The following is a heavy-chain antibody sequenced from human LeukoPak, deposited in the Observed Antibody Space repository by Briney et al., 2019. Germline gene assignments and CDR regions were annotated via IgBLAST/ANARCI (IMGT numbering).Heavy chain of an antibody. CDR2: ISGGAGYT. J-gene: IGHJ4*02. Sequence: PGGSLRLSCAASGFTFSTYAMTWVRQAPGRGVEWVSAISGGAGYTYYADSVKGRFTIPRDNSKNALSLQMNSLRAEDTAVYYCAKDRVQLGYWGQGTLVTVSS. CDR1: GFTFSTYA. CDR3: AKDRVQLGY. D-gene: IGHD5-18*01. V-gene: IGHV3-23*01.